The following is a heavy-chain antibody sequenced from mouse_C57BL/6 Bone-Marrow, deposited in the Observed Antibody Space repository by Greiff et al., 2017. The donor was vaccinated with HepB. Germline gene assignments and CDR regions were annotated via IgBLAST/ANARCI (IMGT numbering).Heavy chain of an antibody. V-gene: IGHV1-55*01. CDR3: ARSDYGEGDYFDY. CDR1: GYTFTSYG. D-gene: IGHD1-1*01. Sequence: QVQLQQSGAELARPGASVKLSCKASGYTFTSYGISWVKQRPGQGLEWIGDIYPGSGSTNYNEKFKSKATLTVDTSSSTAYMQLSSLTSEDSAVYYCARSDYGEGDYFDYWGQGTTLTVSS. CDR2: IYPGSGST. J-gene: IGHJ2*01.